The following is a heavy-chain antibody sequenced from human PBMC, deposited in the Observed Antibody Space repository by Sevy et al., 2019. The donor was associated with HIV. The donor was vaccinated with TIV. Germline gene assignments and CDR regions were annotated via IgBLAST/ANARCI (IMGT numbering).Heavy chain of an antibody. V-gene: IGHV1-2*06. Sequence: ASVKVSCKASGYTFSDNYMHWVRQAPGQGLEWVGRINPRTGDTKYAQKFQGRVTVTRDTSISTAYMELSRRTSDETAIYYCAKDKLLDAFDIWGQGTRVTVSS. CDR3: AKDKLLDAFDI. CDR1: GYTFSDNY. CDR2: INPRTGDT. J-gene: IGHJ3*02. D-gene: IGHD2-15*01.